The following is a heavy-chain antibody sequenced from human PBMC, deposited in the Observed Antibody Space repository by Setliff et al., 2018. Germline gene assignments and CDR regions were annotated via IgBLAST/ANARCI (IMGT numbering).Heavy chain of an antibody. V-gene: IGHV1-18*01. Sequence: ASVKVSCKASGYTFSTYGITWVRQAPGQGLEWMGWISAYNGNTNYAQKLQGRVTMTTDTSTSTAYMELRSLRSDDTAVYYCARTVYYDSSGYGVRGQGTQVTVSS. J-gene: IGHJ4*02. D-gene: IGHD3-22*01. CDR3: ARTVYYDSSGYGV. CDR2: ISAYNGNT. CDR1: GYTFSTYG.